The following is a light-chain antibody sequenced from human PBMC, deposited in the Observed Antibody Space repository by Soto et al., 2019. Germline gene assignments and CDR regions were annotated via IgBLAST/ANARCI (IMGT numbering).Light chain of an antibody. Sequence: QSALTQPPSVSGAPGQRVTISCTGSRSNIGAGYAVHWYQQLPGAAPKLLISGNNNRPSGVPDRFSDSKSGTSASLAITGLQAEDEADYYCQSYDNSLSGYVFGTGTKLTVL. CDR3: QSYDNSLSGYV. CDR2: GNN. J-gene: IGLJ1*01. CDR1: RSNIGAGYA. V-gene: IGLV1-40*01.